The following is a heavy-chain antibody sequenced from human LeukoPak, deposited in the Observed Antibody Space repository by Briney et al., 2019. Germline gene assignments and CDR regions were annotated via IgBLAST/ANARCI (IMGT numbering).Heavy chain of an antibody. V-gene: IGHV3-7*03. Sequence: GGSLRLSCAASGFTFSSYWMSWVRQAPGKGLEWVANIKQDGSEKYYVDSVKGRFTISRDNAKNSLYLQMNSLRAEDTAVYYCASALPGIQLWQGNYWGQGTLVTVSS. CDR2: IKQDGSEK. CDR3: ASALPGIQLWQGNY. CDR1: GFTFSSYW. D-gene: IGHD5-18*01. J-gene: IGHJ4*02.